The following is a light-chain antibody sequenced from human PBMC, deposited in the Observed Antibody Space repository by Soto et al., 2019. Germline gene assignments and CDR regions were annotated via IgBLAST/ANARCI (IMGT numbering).Light chain of an antibody. CDR1: RSISTY. CDR3: QQSYNTPFT. CDR2: AAS. Sequence: DIQMTQSPSSLSASVGDRVTITCRASRSISTYLNWYQQKPGKAPKLLIYAASTLQSGDPSTFSGSGSGTDFTLTISSLQPEDFATYYCQQSYNTPFTFGPGTKVDIK. V-gene: IGKV1-39*01. J-gene: IGKJ3*01.